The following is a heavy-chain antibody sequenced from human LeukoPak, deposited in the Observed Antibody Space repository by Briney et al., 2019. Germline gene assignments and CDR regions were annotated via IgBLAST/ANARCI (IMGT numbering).Heavy chain of an antibody. CDR3: ATAGYCSSTSGYVESEFDC. V-gene: IGHV4-38-2*01. Sequence: SETLSLTCAVSGYSISSGYYWGWIRQPPGKGLEWIGSIYHSGSTYYNPSLKSRVTISVDASKNPFSLKLSSVTSADTAVYYCATAGYCSSTSGYVESEFDCWGQGTLVTVSS. J-gene: IGHJ4*02. D-gene: IGHD2-2*01. CDR1: GYSISSGYY. CDR2: IYHSGST.